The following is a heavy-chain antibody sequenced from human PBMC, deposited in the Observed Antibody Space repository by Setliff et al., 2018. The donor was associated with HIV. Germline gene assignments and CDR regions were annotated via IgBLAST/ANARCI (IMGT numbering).Heavy chain of an antibody. J-gene: IGHJ6*03. Sequence: GGSLRLSCAASGFTFNSYAIHWVRQAPGKGLDWVAVISYDASKKYFADSVKGRITSSRDNPKNTLYLQMNSLRAEDTAVYYCARHHMPDYYYGSGSYLVVPYMDVWGKGTTVTVSS. V-gene: IGHV3-30*04. CDR3: ARHHMPDYYYGSGSYLVVPYMDV. D-gene: IGHD3-10*01. CDR2: ISYDASKK. CDR1: GFTFNSYA.